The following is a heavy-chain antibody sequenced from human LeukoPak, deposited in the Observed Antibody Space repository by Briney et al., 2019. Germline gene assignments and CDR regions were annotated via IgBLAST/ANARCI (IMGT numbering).Heavy chain of an antibody. CDR2: IYTAGTT. V-gene: IGHV3-53*01. Sequence: GGSLRLSCVASGFIVNSYYMSWFRQAPGKGLEWVSVIYTAGTTHYADSVRGRFIISRDYSKNTLNLQMNSLRAEDTAVYYCARGYAQAEVTAPDYWGQGILVTVSS. CDR1: GFIVNSYY. J-gene: IGHJ4*02. D-gene: IGHD1-14*01. CDR3: ARGYAQAEVTAPDY.